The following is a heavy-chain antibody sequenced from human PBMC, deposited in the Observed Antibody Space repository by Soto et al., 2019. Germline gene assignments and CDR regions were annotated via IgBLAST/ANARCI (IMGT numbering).Heavy chain of an antibody. CDR2: IHYSGTT. V-gene: IGHV4-39*01. J-gene: IGHJ3*02. D-gene: IGHD6-19*01. Sequence: QLQLQESGPGLVKPSETLSLTCTVSGHSISSSSSYWAWIRQPPGKGLEWIGNIHYSGTTYSNPSLKSRVTIFVDTSKNQFSLKLDSMTAADTTVYYCARHLVGHNTGWYWSAFDIWGQGTMVTVSS. CDR1: GHSISSSSSY. CDR3: ARHLVGHNTGWYWSAFDI.